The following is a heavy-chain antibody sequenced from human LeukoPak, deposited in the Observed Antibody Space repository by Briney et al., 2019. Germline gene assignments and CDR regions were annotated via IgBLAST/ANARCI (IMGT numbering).Heavy chain of an antibody. CDR1: GFTFSSYS. J-gene: IGHJ5*02. CDR3: TKGFYTSGWYSWFDP. CDR2: ISSSSSTI. Sequence: GGSLRLSCAASGFTFSSYSMNWVRQAPGKGLEWVSYISSSSSTIYYADSVKGRFTISRDNAKNSLYLQMNSLRAEDTAIYYCTKGFYTSGWYSWFDPWGQGTLVTVSS. V-gene: IGHV3-48*01. D-gene: IGHD6-19*01.